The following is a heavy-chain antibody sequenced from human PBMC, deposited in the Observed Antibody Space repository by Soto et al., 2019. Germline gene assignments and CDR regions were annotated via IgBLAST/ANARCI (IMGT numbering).Heavy chain of an antibody. J-gene: IGHJ4*02. Sequence: EVQLLQSGGGWVQPGGSLRLSCAASGFTFTSFTMNWVRQAPGKGLEWVSAISGSGSNTYDVGSVRGRFTISRDNSMNMLYRQMNRLSGDDTAVYFCAKSIRTTLSVYDYWGQGALVSVSS. CDR2: ISGSGSNT. D-gene: IGHD4-17*01. CDR3: AKSIRTTLSVYDY. CDR1: GFTFTSFT. V-gene: IGHV3-23*01.